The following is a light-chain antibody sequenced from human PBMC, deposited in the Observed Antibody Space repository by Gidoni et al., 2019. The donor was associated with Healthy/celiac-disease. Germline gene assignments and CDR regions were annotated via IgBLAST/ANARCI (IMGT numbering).Light chain of an antibody. CDR3: QSYDSSLSAFYV. Sequence: QSVLTQPPSVSVAPRQRVTIPCTGSSSNIGAGYDVHWYQQLPGTAPKLLIYGNSNRPSGVPDRFSGSKSGTSASLAITGLQAEDEADYYCQSYDSSLSAFYVFGTGTKVTVL. CDR1: SSNIGAGYD. V-gene: IGLV1-40*01. J-gene: IGLJ1*01. CDR2: GNS.